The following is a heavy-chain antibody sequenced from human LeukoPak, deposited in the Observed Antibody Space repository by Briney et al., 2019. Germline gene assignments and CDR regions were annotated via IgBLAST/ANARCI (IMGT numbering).Heavy chain of an antibody. CDR1: AFAFSSYS. J-gene: IGHJ4*02. V-gene: IGHV3-21*01. CDR3: ARDLRGSGWGLHFGY. CDR2: ISSSSNYI. D-gene: IGHD6-19*01. Sequence: TGGSLRLSCAASAFAFSSYSMNWVRQAPGKGLEWVSSISSSSNYIYYADSVKGRFTISRDNAKNSLYLQMNSLRAEDTAVYYCARDLRGSGWGLHFGYWGQGTLVTVSS.